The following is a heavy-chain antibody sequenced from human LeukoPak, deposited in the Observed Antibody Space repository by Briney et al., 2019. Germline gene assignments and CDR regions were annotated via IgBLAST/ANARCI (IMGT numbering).Heavy chain of an antibody. CDR1: GFTFSSYG. D-gene: IGHD2-21*01. J-gene: IGHJ3*02. Sequence: GGSLRLSCAASGFTFSSYGMHWVRQAPGKGREWVAFRRYDGSNKYYADSVKGRFTISRDNSKNTLYLQMNSLRAEDTAVYFCVNFAVGSARCAFDIWGQGTMVTVSS. V-gene: IGHV3-30*02. CDR3: VNFAVGSARCAFDI. CDR2: RRYDGSNK.